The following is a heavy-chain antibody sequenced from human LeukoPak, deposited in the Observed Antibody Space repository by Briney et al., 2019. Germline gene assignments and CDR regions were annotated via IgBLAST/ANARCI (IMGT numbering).Heavy chain of an antibody. J-gene: IGHJ4*02. CDR3: ARSFDGQPDY. CDR1: GFTFGSSW. CDR2: ISSSGSDT. Sequence: GGSLRLSCAASGFTFGSSWMIWVRQAPGEGLEWVSAISSSGSDTYYADPVKGRFTVSRDNFKNTLYLQMNRLRAEDTAVYYCARSFDGQPDYWGQGTLVTVSS. D-gene: IGHD2/OR15-2a*01. V-gene: IGHV3-23*01.